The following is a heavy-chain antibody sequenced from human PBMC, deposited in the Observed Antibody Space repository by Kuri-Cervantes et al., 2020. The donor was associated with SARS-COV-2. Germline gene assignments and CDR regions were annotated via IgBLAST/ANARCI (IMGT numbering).Heavy chain of an antibody. CDR3: AREVPTCSGGSCYSGHFDY. V-gene: IGHV3-7*03. CDR1: GFTFGSYA. CDR2: IKQDGSEK. J-gene: IGHJ4*02. D-gene: IGHD2-15*01. Sequence: GGSLRLSWAASGFTFGSYAMHWVRQAPGKGLEWVANIKQDGSEKYYVDSVKGRFTISRDNAKNALYLQMNSLRAEDTAVYYCAREVPTCSGGSCYSGHFDYWGQGNLVNVSS.